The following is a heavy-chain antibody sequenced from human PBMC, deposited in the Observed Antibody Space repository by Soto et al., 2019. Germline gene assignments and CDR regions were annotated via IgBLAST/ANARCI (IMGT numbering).Heavy chain of an antibody. J-gene: IGHJ4*02. D-gene: IGHD6-19*01. V-gene: IGHV4-59*01. CDR1: GGSISSYY. Sequence: PSETLSLTCTVSGGSISSYYWSWIRQPPGKGLEWIGYIYYSGSTNYNPSLKSRVTISVDTSKNQFSLKLSSVTAADTAVSYCARGEQWLTPFDYWGQGTLVTVSS. CDR3: ARGEQWLTPFDY. CDR2: IYYSGST.